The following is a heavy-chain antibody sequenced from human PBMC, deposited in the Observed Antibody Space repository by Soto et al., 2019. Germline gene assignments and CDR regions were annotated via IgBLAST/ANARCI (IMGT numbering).Heavy chain of an antibody. J-gene: IGHJ4*02. Sequence: PGESLKLSCKGSGYSFTSYWIGWVRQMPGKGLEWMGIIYPGDSDTRYSPSFQGQVTISADKSISTAYLQWSSLKASDTAMYYCARVTYSGDYYDFWSGYPPFDYWGQGTLVTVSS. CDR1: GYSFTSYW. V-gene: IGHV5-51*01. D-gene: IGHD3-3*01. CDR3: ARVTYSGDYYDFWSGYPPFDY. CDR2: IYPGDSDT.